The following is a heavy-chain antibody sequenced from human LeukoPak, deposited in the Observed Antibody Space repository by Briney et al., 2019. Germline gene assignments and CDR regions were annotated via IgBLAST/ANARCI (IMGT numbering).Heavy chain of an antibody. CDR3: ARGDYPYYYYGMDV. Sequence: KFQGRVTITRDTSANTAYMELSSLRSEDTAVYYCARGDYPYYYYGMDVWGQGTTVTVSS. D-gene: IGHD4-17*01. J-gene: IGHJ6*02. V-gene: IGHV1-3*01.